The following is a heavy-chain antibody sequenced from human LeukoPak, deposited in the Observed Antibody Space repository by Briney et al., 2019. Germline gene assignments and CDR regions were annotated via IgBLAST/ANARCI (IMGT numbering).Heavy chain of an antibody. V-gene: IGHV3-23*01. Sequence: GGTLRLSCAASGFTFSSYGMSWVRQAPGKGLEWVSAISGSGGSTYYADSVKGRFTISRDNSKNTLYLQMNSLRAEDTAVYYCAKDFDYDILTAWLYWGQGTLVTVSS. D-gene: IGHD3-9*01. CDR1: GFTFSSYG. CDR2: ISGSGGST. J-gene: IGHJ4*02. CDR3: AKDFDYDILTAWLY.